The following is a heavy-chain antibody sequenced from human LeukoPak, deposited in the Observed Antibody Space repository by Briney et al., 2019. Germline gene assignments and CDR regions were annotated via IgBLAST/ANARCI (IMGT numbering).Heavy chain of an antibody. CDR1: GFTFSSYA. V-gene: IGHV3-30-3*01. J-gene: IGHJ4*02. CDR3: ARDLDSSSCLDY. CDR2: ISYDGSNK. Sequence: GGSLRLSCAASGFTFSSYAIHWVRQAPGKGLEWVAVISYDGSNKYYADSVKGRFTISRDNSKNTLYLQMNSLRAEDTAVYYCARDLDSSSCLDYWGQGTLVTVSS. D-gene: IGHD6-13*01.